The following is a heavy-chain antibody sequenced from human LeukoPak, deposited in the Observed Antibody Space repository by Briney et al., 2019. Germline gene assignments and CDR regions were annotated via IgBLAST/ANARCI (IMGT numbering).Heavy chain of an antibody. D-gene: IGHD6-13*01. CDR1: GDSFSSNSAA. V-gene: IGHV6-1*01. J-gene: IGHJ6*02. CDR3: ARDLRYSSSWYAPYYYGMDV. CDR2: TYYRSKWYN. Sequence: SQTLSLTCAISGDSFSSNSAAWNWIRQSPSRGLEWLGRTYYRSKWYNDYAVSVKSRITINPDTSKNQFSLQLNSVTPEDTAVYYCARDLRYSSSWYAPYYYGMDVWGQGTTVTVSS.